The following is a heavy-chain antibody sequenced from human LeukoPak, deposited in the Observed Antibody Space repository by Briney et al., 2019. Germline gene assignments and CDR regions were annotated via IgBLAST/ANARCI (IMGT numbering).Heavy chain of an antibody. CDR3: AKDAGYCSSTSCSSLYYFDY. V-gene: IGHV3-21*01. J-gene: IGHJ4*02. CDR1: GFTFSSHW. D-gene: IGHD2-2*01. Sequence: GGSLRLSCAASGFTFSSHWMNWVRQAPGKGLEWVSSISSSSCYIYYADSVKGRFTISRDNAKNSLYLQMNSLRAEDTAVYYCAKDAGYCSSTSCSSLYYFDYWGQGTLVTVSS. CDR2: ISSSSCYI.